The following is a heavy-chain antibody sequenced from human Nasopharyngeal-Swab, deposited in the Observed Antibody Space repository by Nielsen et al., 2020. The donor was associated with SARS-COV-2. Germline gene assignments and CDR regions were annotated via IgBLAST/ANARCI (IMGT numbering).Heavy chain of an antibody. CDR2: ISSSGSTI. CDR3: AKVKSGTSYGAFDI. D-gene: IGHD1-26*01. V-gene: IGHV3-11*01. J-gene: IGHJ3*02. Sequence: GESLKISCAASGFTFSDYYMSWIRQAPGKGLEWVSYISSSGSTIYYADSVKGRFTISRDSSKNTLYLQMNSLRAEDTALYYCAKVKSGTSYGAFDIWGQGTMVTVSS. CDR1: GFTFSDYY.